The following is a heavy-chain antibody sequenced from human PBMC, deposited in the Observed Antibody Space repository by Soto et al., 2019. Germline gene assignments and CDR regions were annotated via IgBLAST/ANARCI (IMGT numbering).Heavy chain of an antibody. CDR2: ISAYNGNT. J-gene: IGHJ4*02. CDR1: GYTFTSYG. D-gene: IGHD5-18*01. V-gene: IGHV1-18*01. Sequence: ASVKVSCKASGYTFTSYGISWVRQAPGQGLEWMGWISAYNGNTNYAQKLQGRVTMTTDTSTSTAYMELRSLRPDDTAVYYCARDVGYSYGPGSYYFDYWGQGTLVTVSS. CDR3: ARDVGYSYGPGSYYFDY.